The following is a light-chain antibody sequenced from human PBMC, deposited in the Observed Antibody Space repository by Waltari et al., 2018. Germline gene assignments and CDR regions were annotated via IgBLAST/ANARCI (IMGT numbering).Light chain of an antibody. J-gene: IGLJ1*01. Sequence: QSPLTQPASVSASPGQSITIPCTGTRSDIGGYVYASWYQQHPGRAPKLIIYEVDKRPSGISSLFSGSKSGNTASLTISGLQPEDEADYYCCSYTNSGTRVFGTGTKVTVL. CDR1: RSDIGGYVY. CDR2: EVD. V-gene: IGLV2-14*03. CDR3: CSYTNSGTRV.